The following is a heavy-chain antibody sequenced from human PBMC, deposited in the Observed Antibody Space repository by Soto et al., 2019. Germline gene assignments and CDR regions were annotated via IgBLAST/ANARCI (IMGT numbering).Heavy chain of an antibody. V-gene: IGHV4-34*01. CDR2: INHSGST. CDR1: GGSFSGYY. Sequence: PSETLSLTCAVYGGSFSGYYWSWIRQPPGKVLEWIGEINHSGSTNYNPSLKSRVTISVDTSKNQFSLKLSSVTAADTAVYYCAVVGAAANYYYYGMDVWGQGTTVTVSS. D-gene: IGHD6-13*01. CDR3: AVVGAAANYYYYGMDV. J-gene: IGHJ6*02.